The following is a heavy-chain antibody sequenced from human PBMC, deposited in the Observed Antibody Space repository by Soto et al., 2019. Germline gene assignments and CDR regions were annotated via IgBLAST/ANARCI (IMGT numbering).Heavy chain of an antibody. CDR2: MRTASGDT. Sequence: PRASVKVSCKASRYTFTSYDIFWVRQSPGQGLEWMGWMRTASGDTHYAQNFQGRVTMTRDTSISTAYMELNNLVSDDTAVYYCARRSSTYLNEVIYDIWGQGTLVTVSS. V-gene: IGHV1-2*02. D-gene: IGHD3-10*01. J-gene: IGHJ1*01. CDR3: ARRSSTYLNEVIYDI. CDR1: RYTFTSYD.